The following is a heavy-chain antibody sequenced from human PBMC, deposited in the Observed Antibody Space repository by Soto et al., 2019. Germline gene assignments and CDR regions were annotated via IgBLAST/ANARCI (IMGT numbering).Heavy chain of an antibody. D-gene: IGHD3-22*01. Sequence: SETLSLTCAVSGGSIRSGGYSWSWIRQPPGKGLEWIGYIYPGGTTYYNPSLKSRVSISVDKSQSQFSLKLSSVTAADTAVYYCARCRYDSTGYYYSFDSWGQGTLVTVSS. J-gene: IGHJ4*02. CDR3: ARCRYDSTGYYYSFDS. CDR2: IYPGGTT. V-gene: IGHV4-30-2*01. CDR1: GGSIRSGGYS.